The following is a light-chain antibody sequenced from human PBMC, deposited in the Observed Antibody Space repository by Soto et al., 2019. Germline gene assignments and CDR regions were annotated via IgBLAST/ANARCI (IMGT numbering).Light chain of an antibody. Sequence: DIHLTQSPATVTASVGDRGTITCLASHGISSYLAWYQQKPGKAPKLLIYAASTLQSGVPSRFSGSGSGTDFTLTISSLQPEDFATYYCHHLSSYPLTSGGGGKADI. CDR1: HGISSY. CDR2: AAS. V-gene: IGKV1-9*01. J-gene: IGKJ4*01. CDR3: HHLSSYPLT.